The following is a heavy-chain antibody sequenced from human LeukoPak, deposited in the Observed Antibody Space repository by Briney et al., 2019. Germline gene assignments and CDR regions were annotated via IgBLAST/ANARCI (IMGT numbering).Heavy chain of an antibody. J-gene: IGHJ3*02. CDR2: INHSGST. CDR3: ARGHYDSSVYFDAFDI. Sequence: SESLSLTWAVDGGSVGGYDWSWIRQHPGNGLGWIGYINHSGSTNYNSSLKSRVTISVDTSQNQISLKLSSVTAPDTAVYYCARGHYDSSVYFDAFDIGGQGTMVTVSS. V-gene: IGHV4-34*01. CDR1: GGSVGGYD. D-gene: IGHD3-22*01.